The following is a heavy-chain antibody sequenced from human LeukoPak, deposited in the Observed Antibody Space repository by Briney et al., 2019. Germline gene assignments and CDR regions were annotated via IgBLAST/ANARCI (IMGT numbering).Heavy chain of an antibody. Sequence: SETLSLTCTVSGGSISSSSYYWGWIRQPPGKGLEWIGSIYYSGSTYYNPSLKSRVTISVDTSKNQFSLKLSSVTAADTAVYYCARPADYGDNTYWYFDLWGRGTLVTVSS. CDR2: IYYSGST. CDR1: GGSISSSSYY. CDR3: ARPADYGDNTYWYFDL. V-gene: IGHV4-39*01. D-gene: IGHD4-17*01. J-gene: IGHJ2*01.